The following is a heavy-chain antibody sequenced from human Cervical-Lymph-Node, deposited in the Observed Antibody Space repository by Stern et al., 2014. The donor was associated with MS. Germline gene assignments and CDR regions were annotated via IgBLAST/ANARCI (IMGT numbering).Heavy chain of an antibody. CDR2: IYPGDSET. V-gene: IGHV5-51*01. CDR1: GYKFSIYW. CDR3: ARQTTAWASDV. D-gene: IGHD1-14*01. Sequence: EVQLVQSGAELIRPGESLKISCKGSGYKFSIYWIAWVRQMHGTGLERMGIIYPGDSETRYSPSFQGQVTMSADKSTSTAYLQWSSLNASYTAMYFCARQTTAWASDVWGQGTLVTVSS. J-gene: IGHJ4*02.